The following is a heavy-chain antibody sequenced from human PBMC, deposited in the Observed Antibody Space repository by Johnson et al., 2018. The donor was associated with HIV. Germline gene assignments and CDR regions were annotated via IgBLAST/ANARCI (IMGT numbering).Heavy chain of an antibody. CDR3: ARAQIVNNCRACVGAFDI. CDR1: GFTFDDYG. Sequence: EVQLVESGGGLVQPGGSLRLSCAASGFTFDDYGMSWVRQAPGKGLEWVSGINWNGGSTGYADSVKGRFTISRDNAKNSLYLQMNSLRAEDTALYYCARAQIVNNCRACVGAFDIWGQGTMVTVSS. CDR2: INWNGGST. V-gene: IGHV3-20*04. D-gene: IGHD1-1*01. J-gene: IGHJ3*02.